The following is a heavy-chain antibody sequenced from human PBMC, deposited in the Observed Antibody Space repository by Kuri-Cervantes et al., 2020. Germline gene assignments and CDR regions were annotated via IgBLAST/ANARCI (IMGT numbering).Heavy chain of an antibody. J-gene: IGHJ6*02. CDR2: IKQDGSEK. CDR1: GFTFSSYW. Sequence: GESLKISCAASGFTFSSYWMSWVRQAPGKGLEWVANIKQDGSEKYYVDSVKGRFTISRDNAKNSLYLQMNSLRAEDTAVYYCAREVDTAMVGYGMDVWGQGTTVTVSS. CDR3: AREVDTAMVGYGMDV. V-gene: IGHV3-7*01. D-gene: IGHD5-18*01.